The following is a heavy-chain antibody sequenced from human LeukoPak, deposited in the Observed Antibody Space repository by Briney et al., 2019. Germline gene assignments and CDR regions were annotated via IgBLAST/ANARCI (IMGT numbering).Heavy chain of an antibody. CDR2: ISSSSGYI. CDR1: GFTFSSYS. V-gene: IGHV3-21*01. J-gene: IGHJ4*02. CDR3: ARDTSGSLDY. Sequence: GGSLRLSCAASGFTFSSYSMNWVRQAPGKGLEWVSSISSSSGYIYYADSVKGRFTISRDNAKNTLYLQMNSLRAEDTALYYCARDTSGSLDYWGQGTLVTVSS. D-gene: IGHD1-26*01.